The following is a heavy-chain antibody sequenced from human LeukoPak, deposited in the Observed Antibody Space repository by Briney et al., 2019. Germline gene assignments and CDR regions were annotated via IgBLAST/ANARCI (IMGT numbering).Heavy chain of an antibody. D-gene: IGHD1-26*01. CDR3: ARDTSGSYSGAWGAFDI. CDR2: ISSSSSYI. Sequence: GGSLRLSCAASGFTFSSYEMNWVRQAPGKGLEWVSSISSSSSYIYYADSVKGRFTISRDNAKNSLYLQMNSLRAEDTAVYYCARDTSGSYSGAWGAFDIWGQGTMVTVSS. V-gene: IGHV3-21*01. CDR1: GFTFSSYE. J-gene: IGHJ3*02.